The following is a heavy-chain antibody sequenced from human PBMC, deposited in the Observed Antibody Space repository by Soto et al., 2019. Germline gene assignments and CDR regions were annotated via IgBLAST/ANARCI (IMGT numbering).Heavy chain of an antibody. D-gene: IGHD3-16*02. J-gene: IGHJ4*02. V-gene: IGHV3-23*01. CDR3: AKVGDTQWGSTYRYTHFDY. CDR1: GFTFSKYA. CDR2: ISASGGTT. Sequence: VQLLESGGGLVQPGGSLRLSCAASGFTFSKYAMSWVRQAPGKGLQWVSAISASGGTTYYADSVKGRFTFSRGNSKNTLYLQMNSLRAEDTAVYYCAKVGDTQWGSTYRYTHFDYWGQGTRVAVSS.